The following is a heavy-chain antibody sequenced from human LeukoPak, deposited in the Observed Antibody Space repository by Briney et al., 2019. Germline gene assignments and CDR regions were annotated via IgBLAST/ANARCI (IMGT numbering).Heavy chain of an antibody. Sequence: GGSLRLSCAASGFSFSSYVMSWVRQAPGKGLEWVSAISGSGGSTYYADSVRGRFTISRDNAKNSLYLQMNSLRAEDTAVYYCAELGITMIGGVWGKGTTVTISS. V-gene: IGHV3-23*01. CDR2: ISGSGGST. J-gene: IGHJ6*04. D-gene: IGHD3-10*02. CDR1: GFSFSSYV. CDR3: AELGITMIGGV.